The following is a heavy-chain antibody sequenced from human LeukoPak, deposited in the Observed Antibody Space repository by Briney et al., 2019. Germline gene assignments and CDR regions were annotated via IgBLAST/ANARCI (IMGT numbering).Heavy chain of an antibody. J-gene: IGHJ6*02. CDR2: IYYSGST. CDR1: GGSISSYY. D-gene: IGHD5-12*01. V-gene: IGHV4-59*01. CDR3: ARDTRAMGWLRKAYGTDV. Sequence: SETLSLTCTVSGGSISSYYWSWIRQPPGKGLEWIGYIYYSGSTNYNPSLKSRVTISVDTSKNQFSLKLSSVTAADTAVYYCARDTRAMGWLRKAYGTDVWGQGTTVTVSS.